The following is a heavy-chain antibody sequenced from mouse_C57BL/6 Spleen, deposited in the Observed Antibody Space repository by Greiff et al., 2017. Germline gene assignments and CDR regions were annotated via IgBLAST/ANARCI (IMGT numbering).Heavy chain of an antibody. CDR1: GYTFTSYG. Sequence: QVQLQQSGAELARPGASVKLSCKASGYTFTSYGISWVKQRTGQGLEWIGEIYPRSGNTYYNEKFKGKATLTADKSSSPAYMELRSLTSEDSAVYFCAREGLLDAMDYWGQGTSVTVSS. CDR2: IYPRSGNT. D-gene: IGHD2-3*01. J-gene: IGHJ4*01. V-gene: IGHV1-81*01. CDR3: AREGLLDAMDY.